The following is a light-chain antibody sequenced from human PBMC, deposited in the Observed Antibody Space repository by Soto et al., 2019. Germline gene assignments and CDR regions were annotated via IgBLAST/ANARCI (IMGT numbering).Light chain of an antibody. V-gene: IGKV3-20*01. CDR1: QSVSSSY. CDR3: QQYGSSPNT. CDR2: GAS. Sequence: EIVLTQSPGTLSLSPGERATLSCRASQSVSSSYLAWYQQRPGQAPSLLIYGASSRATGTPDRFSGSGSETGFTLTISRLEPEDFAVYYCQQYGSSPNTFGGGTKVEIK. J-gene: IGKJ4*01.